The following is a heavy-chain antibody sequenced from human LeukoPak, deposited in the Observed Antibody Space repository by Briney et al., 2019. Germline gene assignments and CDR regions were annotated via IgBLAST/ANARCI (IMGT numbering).Heavy chain of an antibody. CDR1: GYSFTSYW. V-gene: IGHV5-51*01. J-gene: IGHJ4*02. CDR2: IYPGDSDT. Sequence: GASLKISCKGSGYSFTSYWIGWVRQMPGKGLEWMGIIYPGDSDTRYSPSFQGQVTISADKSISTAYLQWSSLKASDTAMYYCASLYYDSSGYRDYWGQGTLVTVSS. D-gene: IGHD3-22*01. CDR3: ASLYYDSSGYRDY.